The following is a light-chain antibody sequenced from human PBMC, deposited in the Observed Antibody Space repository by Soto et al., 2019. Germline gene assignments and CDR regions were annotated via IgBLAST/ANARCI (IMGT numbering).Light chain of an antibody. CDR2: DVS. J-gene: IGLJ1*01. CDR3: SSYTSSSTL. CDR1: SSDGGGYNY. V-gene: IGLV2-14*01. Sequence: QSALTQPASVSGSPGQSITISCTGTSSDGGGYNYVSWYQQHPGKAPKLMIYDVSNRPSGVSNRFSGSKSGNTASLTISGLHAQDEADYYCSSYTSSSTLFGTGTKVTVI.